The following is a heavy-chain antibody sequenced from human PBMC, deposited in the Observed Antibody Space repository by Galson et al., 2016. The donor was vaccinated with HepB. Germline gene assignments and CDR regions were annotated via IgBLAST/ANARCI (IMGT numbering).Heavy chain of an antibody. V-gene: IGHV3-21*01. CDR3: ARENVIIKVRGLIAAYGIDV. CDR1: GFSFTNYS. J-gene: IGHJ6*02. D-gene: IGHD3-10*01. CDR2: ISSSSNLI. Sequence: SLRLSCAASGFSFTNYSMNWVRQAPGKGLEWVSSISSSSNLIYYSESMKGRLTVSRDNAKNSLYLQMKSLRAEDTAVYYCARENVIIKVRGLIAAYGIDVWGQGTTGTVSS.